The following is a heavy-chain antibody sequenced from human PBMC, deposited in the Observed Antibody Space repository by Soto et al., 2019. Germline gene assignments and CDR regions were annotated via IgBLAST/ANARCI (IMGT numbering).Heavy chain of an antibody. CDR2: ISSSSSYI. D-gene: IGHD5-18*01. V-gene: IGHV3-21*01. CDR1: GFTFSSYS. J-gene: IGHJ4*02. Sequence: GGSLRLSCAASGFTFSSYSMNWVRQAPGKGLEWVSSISSSSSYIYYADSVKGRFTISRDNAKNSLYLQMNSLRAEDTAVYYCARDRGYSYGRMGVFDYCGEGTMVTVYS. CDR3: ARDRGYSYGRMGVFDY.